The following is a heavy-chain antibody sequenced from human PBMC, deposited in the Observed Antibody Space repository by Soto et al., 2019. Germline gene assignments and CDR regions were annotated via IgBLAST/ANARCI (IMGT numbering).Heavy chain of an antibody. CDR1: GFTFSSYW. CDR2: INSDGSST. CDR3: AREGLVPASILYDY. D-gene: IGHD2-2*02. J-gene: IGHJ4*02. V-gene: IGHV3-74*01. Sequence: EVQLVESGGGLAQPGGSLRLSCAASGFTFSSYWMHWVRQAPGKGLVWVSRINSDGSSTSYADSVKCRFTISRDNAKNTLYLQMNSLRAEDTAVYYCAREGLVPASILYDYWGQGTLVTVSS.